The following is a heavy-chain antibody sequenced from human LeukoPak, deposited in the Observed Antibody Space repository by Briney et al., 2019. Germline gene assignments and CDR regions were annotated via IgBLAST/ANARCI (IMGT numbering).Heavy chain of an antibody. J-gene: IGHJ6*02. D-gene: IGHD3-3*01. CDR1: GFTFSSYW. CDR2: ISYDGSNK. CDR3: AREGKYDFWSGYYTSRLYYYYGMDV. V-gene: IGHV3-30*03. Sequence: GGSLRLSCAASGFTFSSYWMSWVRQAPGKGLEWVAVISYDGSNKYCADSVKGRFTISRDNSKNTLYLQMNSLRAEDTAVYYCAREGKYDFWSGYYTSRLYYYYGMDVWGQGTTVTVSS.